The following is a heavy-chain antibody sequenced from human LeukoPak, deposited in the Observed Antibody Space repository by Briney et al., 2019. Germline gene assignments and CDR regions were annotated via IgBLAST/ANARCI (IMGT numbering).Heavy chain of an antibody. CDR2: IKQDGSEE. CDR1: GFTFSSYW. Sequence: PGGSLRLSCAASGFTFSSYWMTWVRQAPGKGLECVGDIKQDGSEEYFVDSVKGRFTISRDNGKNSLYLQMNSLRAEDTAVYYCARWSYVSGSWVLDYWGQGTLVTVSS. V-gene: IGHV3-7*05. J-gene: IGHJ4*02. D-gene: IGHD3-10*01. CDR3: ARWSYVSGSWVLDY.